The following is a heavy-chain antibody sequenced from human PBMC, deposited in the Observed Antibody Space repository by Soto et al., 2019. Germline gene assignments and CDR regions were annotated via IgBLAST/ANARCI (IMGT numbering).Heavy chain of an antibody. D-gene: IGHD1-26*01. Sequence: ASVKVSCKDSGYTFTRYYINWVRQAPGQGLEWMGWVSAYNGNTHYEQKLQGRVTLTTDTSTSTAYMELRSLRSDDTAVYFCARGGQWDFLSDYWGQGTLVTVSS. CDR3: ARGGQWDFLSDY. V-gene: IGHV1-18*01. CDR2: VSAYNGNT. J-gene: IGHJ4*02. CDR1: GYTFTRYY.